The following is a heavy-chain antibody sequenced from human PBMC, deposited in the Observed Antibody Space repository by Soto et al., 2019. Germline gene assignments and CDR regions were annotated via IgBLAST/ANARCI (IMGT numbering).Heavy chain of an antibody. V-gene: IGHV3-66*01. CDR1: GFTVSSNY. CDR3: ARTLRGDFWSGYSYFHYYYMDV. Sequence: HPGGSLRLSCAASGFTVSSNYMSWVRQAPGKGLEWVSVIYSGGSTYYADSVKGRFTISRDNSKNTLYLQMNSLRAEDTAVYYCARTLRGDFWSGYSYFHYYYMDVWGKGTTVTVSS. D-gene: IGHD3-3*01. CDR2: IYSGGST. J-gene: IGHJ6*03.